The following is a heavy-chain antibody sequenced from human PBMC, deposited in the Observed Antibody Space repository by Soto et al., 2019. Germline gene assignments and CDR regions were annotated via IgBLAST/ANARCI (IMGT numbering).Heavy chain of an antibody. CDR3: ARGAYDFWSGPTHYYMDV. Sequence: PSETLSLTCTVSGGSISSYYWSWIRQPPGKGLEWIGYIYYSGSTNYNPSLKSRVTISVDTSKNQFSLKLSSVTAVDTAVYYCARGAYDFWSGPTHYYMDVWGKGTTVTVSS. CDR2: IYYSGST. CDR1: GGSISSYY. V-gene: IGHV4-59*01. J-gene: IGHJ6*03. D-gene: IGHD3-3*01.